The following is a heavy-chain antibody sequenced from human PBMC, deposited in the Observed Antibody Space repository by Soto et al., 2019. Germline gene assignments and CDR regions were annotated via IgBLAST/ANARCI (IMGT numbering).Heavy chain of an antibody. V-gene: IGHV3-53*02. CDR3: AREVGASRVDL. CDR2: IYSGGGT. J-gene: IGHJ5*02. Sequence: EVQLVETGGGLIHPGGSLRLSCAASGFTVRSSYISWVRQAPGKGLEWVAVIYSGGGTQYTASVKGRFTISRDNDNNSVFLQMNSLRGEDTALYYCAREVGASRVDLWGQGTLVTVSS. D-gene: IGHD3-3*01. CDR1: GFTVRSSY.